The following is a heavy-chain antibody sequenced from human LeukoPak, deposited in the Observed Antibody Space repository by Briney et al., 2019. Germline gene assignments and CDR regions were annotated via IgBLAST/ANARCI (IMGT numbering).Heavy chain of an antibody. J-gene: IGHJ4*02. D-gene: IGHD3-9*01. CDR2: ISGSGGST. CDR1: GFTFTNYA. V-gene: IGHV3-23*01. Sequence: PGGSLRLSCAASGFTFTNYAISWVRQAPGKGLEWVSGISGSGGSTFYADSVKGRFTISRDNSKYTLHLQMNSLRAEDTAVYYCARVKEGYDILTGYYRYYYFDYWGQGTLVTVSS. CDR3: ARVKEGYDILTGYYRYYYFDY.